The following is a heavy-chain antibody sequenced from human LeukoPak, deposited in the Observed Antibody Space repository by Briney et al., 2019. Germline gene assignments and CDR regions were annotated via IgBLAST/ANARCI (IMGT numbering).Heavy chain of an antibody. CDR1: GFTVSNKY. J-gene: IGHJ4*02. Sequence: GGSLRLSCAASGFTVSNKYMSWVRQAPGRGLEWVSVIYSGGSTYYADSVKGRFTISRDNSKNTLSMKMNSLRAEDTAVYYCAKALGGSYYGDRGFDYWGQGTLVTVSS. CDR2: IYSGGST. CDR3: AKALGGSYYGDRGFDY. D-gene: IGHD1-26*01. V-gene: IGHV3-53*01.